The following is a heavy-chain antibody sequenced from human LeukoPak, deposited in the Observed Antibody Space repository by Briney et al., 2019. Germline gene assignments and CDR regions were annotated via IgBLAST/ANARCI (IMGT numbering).Heavy chain of an antibody. CDR2: INHSGST. CDR1: GGSFSGYY. Sequence: SETLSLTCAVYGGSFSGYYWSWIRQPPGKGLEWIGEINHSGSTNYNPSLKSRVTISVDTSKNQFSLKLSSVTAADTAVYYCARRGRLRYFDWLLPITYYFDYWGQGTLVTVSS. V-gene: IGHV4-34*01. J-gene: IGHJ4*02. CDR3: ARRGRLRYFDWLLPITYYFDY. D-gene: IGHD3-9*01.